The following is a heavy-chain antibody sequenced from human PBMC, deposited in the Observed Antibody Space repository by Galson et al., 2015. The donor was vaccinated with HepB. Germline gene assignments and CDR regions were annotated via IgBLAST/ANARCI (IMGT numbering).Heavy chain of an antibody. CDR2: INPNSGGT. V-gene: IGHV1-2*04. CDR1: GYTFTGYY. CDR3: ARDRGLGIHFYYYYMDV. J-gene: IGHJ6*03. D-gene: IGHD3/OR15-3a*01. Sequence: SVKVSCKASGYTFTGYYIHWVRQAPGQGLEWMGWINPNSGGTKYAQKFQGWVTMTRDTSISTAYMELSRLKSDDTAVYYCARDRGLGIHFYYYYMDVWGKGTTVTVSS.